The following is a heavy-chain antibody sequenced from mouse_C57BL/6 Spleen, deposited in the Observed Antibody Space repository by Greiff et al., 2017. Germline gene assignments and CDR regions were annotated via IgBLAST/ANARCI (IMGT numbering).Heavy chain of an antibody. V-gene: IGHV1-26*01. CDR3: AYYDGSL. J-gene: IGHJ2*01. CDR1: GYTFTDYY. CDR2: INPNNGGT. Sequence: EVQLQQSGPELVKPGASVKISCTASGYTFTDYYMNWVKQSHGKSLEWIGDINPNNGGTSYNQQFKGKATLTVDKSSSTAYMGRRSLTSEDSAVYYCAYYDGSLWGQGTTLTVSS. D-gene: IGHD1-1*01.